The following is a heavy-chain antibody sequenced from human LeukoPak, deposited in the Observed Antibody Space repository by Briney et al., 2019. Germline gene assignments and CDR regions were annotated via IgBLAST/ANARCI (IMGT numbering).Heavy chain of an antibody. Sequence: GGSLILSCAASGFTFDDYAMHWVRQAPGKGLEWVSGISWNSGSIGYADSVKGRFTISRDNAKNSLYLQMNSLRAEDTAVYYCARDAQGTMVRGVIMDEAFDIWGQGTMVTVSS. D-gene: IGHD3-10*01. V-gene: IGHV3-9*01. CDR2: ISWNSGSI. CDR3: ARDAQGTMVRGVIMDEAFDI. J-gene: IGHJ3*02. CDR1: GFTFDDYA.